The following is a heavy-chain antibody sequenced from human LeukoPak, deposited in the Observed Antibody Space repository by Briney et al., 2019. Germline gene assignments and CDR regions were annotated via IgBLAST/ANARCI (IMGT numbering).Heavy chain of an antibody. V-gene: IGHV4-39*01. CDR3: ARHPVDDYGDYEYYFDY. J-gene: IGHJ4*02. CDR1: GGSISSSSYY. Sequence: SETLSLTCTVSGGSISSSSYYWGWIRQPPGKGLEWIGSIYYSGSTYYNPSLKSRVTISVDTSKNQFSLKLSSVTAADTAVYYCARHPVDDYGDYEYYFDYWGQGTLVTVSS. D-gene: IGHD4-17*01. CDR2: IYYSGST.